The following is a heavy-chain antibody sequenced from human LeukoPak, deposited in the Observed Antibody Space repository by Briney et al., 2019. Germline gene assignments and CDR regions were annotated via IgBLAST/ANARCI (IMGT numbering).Heavy chain of an antibody. V-gene: IGHV4-39*07. Sequence: PSGTLSLACSVSGGSISSSRGYYWGWIRQPPGKGLESIGIVYFSGSTNYNPSLKSRVTISVDTSKNQFSLKLSSVTAADTAVYYCARGRGSGWFGELLPFGTDYWGQGTLVTVSS. CDR1: GGSISSSRGYY. CDR3: ARGRGSGWFGELLPFGTDY. J-gene: IGHJ4*02. D-gene: IGHD3-10*01. CDR2: VYFSGST.